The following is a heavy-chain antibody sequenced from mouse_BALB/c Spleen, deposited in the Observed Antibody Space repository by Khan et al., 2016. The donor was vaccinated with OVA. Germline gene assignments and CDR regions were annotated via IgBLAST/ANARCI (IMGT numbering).Heavy chain of an antibody. CDR2: IWTGGIT. CDR1: GLSLSNYC. D-gene: IGHD2-4*01. J-gene: IGHJ3*01. Sequence: QVQLKESGPGLVAPSQSLSITCTVSGLSLSNYCVHWVRQPPGKGLEWLGVIWTGGITNYNSALMSRLSISKDNSKSQVFLKMNRLQTDDTAIYYCARSYDYDVGGFAYWGQGTLVTVSA. V-gene: IGHV2-9*02. CDR3: ARSYDYDVGGFAY.